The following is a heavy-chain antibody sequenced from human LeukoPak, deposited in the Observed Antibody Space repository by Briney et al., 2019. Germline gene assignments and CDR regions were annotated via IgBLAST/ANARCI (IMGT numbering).Heavy chain of an antibody. CDR3: ASPIYNDALDI. Sequence: RFQGRVTITRDTSANTAYMELSSLRSEDTAIFYCASPIYNDALDIWGQGTMVTVSS. V-gene: IGHV1-3*01. D-gene: IGHD1-14*01. J-gene: IGHJ3*02.